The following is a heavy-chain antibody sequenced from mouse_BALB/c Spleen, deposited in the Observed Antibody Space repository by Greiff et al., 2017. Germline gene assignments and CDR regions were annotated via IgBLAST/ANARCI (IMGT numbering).Heavy chain of an antibody. D-gene: IGHD1-1*01. J-gene: IGHJ4*01. CDR1: GYSITSDYA. CDR2: ISYSGST. CDR3: ARGATVVSYYAMDY. Sequence: DVTLVESGPGLVKPSQSLSLTCTVPGYSITSDYAWNWIRQFPGHKLEWMGYISYSGSTTSNPSLKSRISLTRDTSKNQFFLRLNSVTTEDTATYYCARGATVVSYYAMDYWGQGTSVTVSS. V-gene: IGHV3-2*02.